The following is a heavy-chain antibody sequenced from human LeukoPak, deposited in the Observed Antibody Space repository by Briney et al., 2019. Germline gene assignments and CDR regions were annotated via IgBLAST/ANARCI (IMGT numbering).Heavy chain of an antibody. CDR1: GFTFSDYY. J-gene: IGHJ3*02. CDR3: AKDSVEDYAFDI. CDR2: ISSSGSTI. V-gene: IGHV3-11*01. D-gene: IGHD2-15*01. Sequence: GGSLRLSCAASGFTFSDYYISWIRQAPGKGLEWVSYISSSGSTIYYADSVKGRFTISRDNAKNSLYLQMNSLRAEDTALYYCAKDSVEDYAFDIWGQGTMVTVSS.